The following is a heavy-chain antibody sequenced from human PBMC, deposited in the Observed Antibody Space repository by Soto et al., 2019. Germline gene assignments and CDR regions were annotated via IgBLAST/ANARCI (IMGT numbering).Heavy chain of an antibody. D-gene: IGHD2-2*01. J-gene: IGHJ4*02. CDR1: GFTFNSAW. CDR3: TTWRRDKYCTSVSCYGDGAY. V-gene: IGHV3-15*02. Sequence: EVPLVESGGALVKPGESLTLSCAASGFTFNSAWMTWVRQAPGKGLEWVGRIKSWTDGGRVDTAAPVKGRFTISRDDSKNTFYLQMNSLKSEDTVVYYCTTWRRDKYCTSVSCYGDGAYWGQGTLVTVSS. CDR2: IKSWTDGGRV.